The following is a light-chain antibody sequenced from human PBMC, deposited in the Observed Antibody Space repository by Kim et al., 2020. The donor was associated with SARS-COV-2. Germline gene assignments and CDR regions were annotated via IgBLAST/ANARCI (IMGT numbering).Light chain of an antibody. Sequence: QAGLTQPPSVSKGLRQTATLTCTGNNNNVGDQGAAWLQQHQGHPPKLLSYRNNNRPSGISERFSASRSGNTACLTITGLQPEDEADYYCSAWDSSLSAWVFGGGTKVTVL. CDR3: SAWDSSLSAWV. V-gene: IGLV10-54*04. J-gene: IGLJ3*02. CDR1: NNNVGDQG. CDR2: RNN.